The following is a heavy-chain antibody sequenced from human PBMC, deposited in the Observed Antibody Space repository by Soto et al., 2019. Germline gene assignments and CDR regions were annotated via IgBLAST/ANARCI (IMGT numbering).Heavy chain of an antibody. CDR3: ARARPLIAAAGNGVDY. CDR2: INHSGST. J-gene: IGHJ4*02. V-gene: IGHV4-34*01. CDR1: GGSFSGYY. Sequence: PSETLSLTCAVYGGSFSGYYWSWIRQPPGKGLEWIGEINHSGSTNYNPSLKSRVTISVDTSKNQFSLKLSSATAADTAVYYCARARPLIAAAGNGVDYWGQGTLVTVSS. D-gene: IGHD6-13*01.